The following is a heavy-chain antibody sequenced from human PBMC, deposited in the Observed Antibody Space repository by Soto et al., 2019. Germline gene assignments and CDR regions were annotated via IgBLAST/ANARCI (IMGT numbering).Heavy chain of an antibody. D-gene: IGHD5-12*01. CDR3: AREGSYSAYNFAHGIPLWSFDF. Sequence: SETLSLTCTVSGGSINTFYWSWVRQPAGKGLEWIGRIFSSGSTSFNPSLESRVAMPVDTSKNHFSLNLSSVTAADMAVYYCAREGSYSAYNFAHGIPLWSFDFWGQGALLTLSS. J-gene: IGHJ4*02. V-gene: IGHV4-4*07. CDR1: GGSINTFY. CDR2: IFSSGST.